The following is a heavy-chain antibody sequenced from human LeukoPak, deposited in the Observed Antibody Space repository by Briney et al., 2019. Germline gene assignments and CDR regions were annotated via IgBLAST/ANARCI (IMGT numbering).Heavy chain of an antibody. CDR3: AKGYDVVVTAILFDY. CDR1: GFTFSSYA. V-gene: IGHV3-23*01. D-gene: IGHD2-21*02. J-gene: IGHJ4*02. CDR2: ISGSGGSR. Sequence: GGSLRLSCAASGFTFSSYAMSWVRQAPGKGLEGVSVISGSGGSRNDADSVKGRFTISRDNSKNTLYLQMNSLRAEDTAVYYCAKGYDVVVTAILFDYWGQGTLVNVSS.